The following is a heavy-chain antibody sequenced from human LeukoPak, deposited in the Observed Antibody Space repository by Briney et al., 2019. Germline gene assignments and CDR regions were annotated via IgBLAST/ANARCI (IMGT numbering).Heavy chain of an antibody. CDR1: GGSISSGGYS. CDR3: ARVGLEGLYYDSSGYFDY. D-gene: IGHD3-22*01. Sequence: PSQTLSLTCAVSGGSISSGGYSWSWIRQPPGKGLEWIGYIYHSGSTYYNPSLKSRVTISVDRSKNQFSLKLSSVTAADTAVYYCARVGLEGLYYDSSGYFDYWGQGTLVTVSS. V-gene: IGHV4-30-2*01. J-gene: IGHJ4*02. CDR2: IYHSGST.